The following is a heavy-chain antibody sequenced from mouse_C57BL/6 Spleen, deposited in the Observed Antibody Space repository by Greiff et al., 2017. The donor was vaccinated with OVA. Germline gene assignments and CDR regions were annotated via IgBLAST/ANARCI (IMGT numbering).Heavy chain of an antibody. D-gene: IGHD2-5*01. CDR1: GYTFTEYT. CDR2: FYPGSGSI. CDR3: ARHEDPYYSNRYAMDY. Sequence: QVQLKESGAELVKPGASVKLSCKASGYTFTEYTIHWVKQRSGQGLEWIGWFYPGSGSIKYNEKFKDKATLTADKSSSTVYMELSRLTSEDSAVYFCARHEDPYYSNRYAMDYWGQGTSVTVSS. V-gene: IGHV1-62-2*01. J-gene: IGHJ4*01.